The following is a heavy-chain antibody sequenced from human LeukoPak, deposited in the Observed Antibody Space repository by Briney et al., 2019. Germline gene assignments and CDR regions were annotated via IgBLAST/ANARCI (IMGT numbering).Heavy chain of an antibody. V-gene: IGHV4-34*01. CDR3: ARRAFAYYDILTGYYKN. CDR1: GGSFSGYY. Sequence: SETLSLTCAVYGGSFSGYYWSWIRQPPGKGLEWIGEINHSGSTNYNPSLKSRVTISVDTSKNQFSLKLSSVTAADTAVYYCARRAFAYYDILTGYYKNWGQGTLVTVSS. CDR2: INHSGST. D-gene: IGHD3-9*01. J-gene: IGHJ4*02.